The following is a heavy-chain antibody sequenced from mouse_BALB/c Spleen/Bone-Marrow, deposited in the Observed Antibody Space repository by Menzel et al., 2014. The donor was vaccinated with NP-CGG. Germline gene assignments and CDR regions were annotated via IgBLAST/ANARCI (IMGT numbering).Heavy chain of an antibody. D-gene: IGHD2-1*01. V-gene: IGHV1-80*01. CDR2: IHPGDGDT. Sequence: QVQLQQSGAELVRPGSSVNISCKASGYAFSNFWMNWVKQRPGQGLEWIGQIHPGDGDTNNNGKFKGKATLTTDKSSSTAYMQLSSLSSEDSAVYFCARVYYGNLDYWGQGTTLTVSS. CDR3: ARVYYGNLDY. J-gene: IGHJ2*01. CDR1: GYAFSNFW.